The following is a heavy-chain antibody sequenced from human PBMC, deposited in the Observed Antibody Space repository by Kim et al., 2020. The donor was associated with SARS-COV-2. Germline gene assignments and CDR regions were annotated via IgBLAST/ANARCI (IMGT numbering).Heavy chain of an antibody. CDR3: ARDVRGTRAFDV. D-gene: IGHD1-1*01. Sequence: TQYADSVKGRFTISRDTSKNTLDLQMTSLRAEDTAVYSCARDVRGTRAFDVWGQGTLVAVSS. V-gene: IGHV3-23*01. J-gene: IGHJ3*01. CDR2: T.